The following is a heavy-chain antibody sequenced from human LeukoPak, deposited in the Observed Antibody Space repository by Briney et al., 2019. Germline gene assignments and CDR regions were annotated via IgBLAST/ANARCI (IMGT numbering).Heavy chain of an antibody. V-gene: IGHV3-30*02. D-gene: IGHD3-9*01. CDR3: APGYDILTGYYRRGAFDY. CDR1: GFTFSSYG. Sequence: PGGSLRLSCAGSGFTFSSYGMHWVRQAPGKGLEWVAFIRYDGSNKYYADSVKGRLTISRDNSKSTLYLQMNSLRAEDTAVYYCAPGYDILTGYYRRGAFDYWGQGTLVTVSS. CDR2: IRYDGSNK. J-gene: IGHJ4*02.